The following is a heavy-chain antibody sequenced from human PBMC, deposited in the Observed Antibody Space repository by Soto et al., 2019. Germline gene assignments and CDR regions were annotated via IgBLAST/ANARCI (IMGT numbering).Heavy chain of an antibody. CDR1: GFTFSSYG. Sequence: PGGSLRLSCAASGFTFSSYGMHWVRQAPGKGLEWVAVISYDGSNKYYADSVKGRFTISRDNSKNTLYLQMNSLRAEDTAIYYCAKIRSSRVAAAFDYCGQGTQVTVSS. D-gene: IGHD2-15*01. V-gene: IGHV3-30*18. J-gene: IGHJ4*02. CDR3: AKIRSSRVAAAFDY. CDR2: ISYDGSNK.